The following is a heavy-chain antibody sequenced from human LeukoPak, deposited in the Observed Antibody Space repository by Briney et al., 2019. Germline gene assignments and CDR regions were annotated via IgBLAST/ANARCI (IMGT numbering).Heavy chain of an antibody. D-gene: IGHD2-15*01. J-gene: IGHJ3*02. CDR2: MYYSGNT. CDR1: GGSISSSSYY. Sequence: SETLSLTCTVSGGSISSSSYYWGWIRQPPGKGLEWIGSMYYSGNTYYNPSLKSRVTISVDTSKNQFSLKLSSVTAADTAVYYCARHPEYCSGGSCPAFDIWGQGTMVTVPS. CDR3: ARHPEYCSGGSCPAFDI. V-gene: IGHV4-39*01.